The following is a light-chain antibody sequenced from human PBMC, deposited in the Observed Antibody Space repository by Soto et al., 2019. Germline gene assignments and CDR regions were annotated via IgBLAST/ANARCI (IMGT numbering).Light chain of an antibody. CDR1: QSISVH. V-gene: IGKV1-39*01. Sequence: DIQMTQSPSSLSASVGDTVTITCRASQSISVHLNWYQQKPGKVPKLLIYAASNLQSGVPLRFSGSGSETDFAPTISSLQPEDFATYYCQQSYITPYTFGQGTKLEIK. CDR3: QQSYITPYT. J-gene: IGKJ2*01. CDR2: AAS.